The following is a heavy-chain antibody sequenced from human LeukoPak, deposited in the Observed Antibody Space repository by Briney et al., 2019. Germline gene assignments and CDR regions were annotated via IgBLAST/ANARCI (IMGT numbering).Heavy chain of an antibody. D-gene: IGHD2-2*01. CDR3: AKFSRSYCSSTRCSKYFDY. CDR1: GFTFSSSA. V-gene: IGHV3-23*01. Sequence: GGSLRLSCEAPGFTFSSSAMSWVRQAPGKGLEWVSSISINVDNTYYADSVKGRVTISRDNSKTTLYLQMNTLRAEDTAVYYCAKFSRSYCSSTRCSKYFDYWGQGTPVTVSS. CDR2: ISINVDNT. J-gene: IGHJ4*02.